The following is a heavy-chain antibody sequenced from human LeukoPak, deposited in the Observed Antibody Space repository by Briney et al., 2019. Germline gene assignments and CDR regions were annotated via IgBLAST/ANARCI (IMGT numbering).Heavy chain of an antibody. Sequence: GGSLRLSCAASGFSFSSYGIHWVRQAPGKGLEWVAVIWYDGSNKYYADSMKGRFTISRDNSKNRLYLQMNSLRVEDTAVYYCARGANCGGDCYEWYFDLWGRGTLVTVS. D-gene: IGHD2-21*02. CDR2: IWYDGSNK. CDR1: GFSFSSYG. V-gene: IGHV3-33*01. J-gene: IGHJ2*01. CDR3: ARGANCGGDCYEWYFDL.